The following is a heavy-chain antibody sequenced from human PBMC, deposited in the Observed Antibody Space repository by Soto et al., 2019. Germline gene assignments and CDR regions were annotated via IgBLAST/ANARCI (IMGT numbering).Heavy chain of an antibody. V-gene: IGHV3-74*01. D-gene: IGHD6-19*01. J-gene: IGHJ5*02. CDR3: ARGYSSGPAS. CDR2: INGDGSTT. CDR1: GFTFNDYW. Sequence: EVQLVESGGGLVQPGGSLRLSCVASGFTFNDYWMHWVRQAPGKGLVWVARINGDGSTTTYADSVQGRFTISRANARNTLYLHLSSLSPEDTALYYCARGYSSGPASWGQGTLVTVSS.